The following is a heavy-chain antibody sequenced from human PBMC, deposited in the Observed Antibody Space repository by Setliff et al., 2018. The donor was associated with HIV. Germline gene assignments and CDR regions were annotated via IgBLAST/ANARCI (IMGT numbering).Heavy chain of an antibody. CDR3: ASGTTYGGNSVAFDI. Sequence: ASVKVSCKASGYTFTTYYMHWVRQAPGQGLEWMGIINPSGGSTSYAQKFQGRVTMTRDTSTSTVYMELSSLRSEDTAVYYCASGTTYGGNSVAFDIWGQGTMVTVSS. D-gene: IGHD4-17*01. V-gene: IGHV1-46*01. J-gene: IGHJ3*02. CDR2: INPSGGST. CDR1: GYTFTTYY.